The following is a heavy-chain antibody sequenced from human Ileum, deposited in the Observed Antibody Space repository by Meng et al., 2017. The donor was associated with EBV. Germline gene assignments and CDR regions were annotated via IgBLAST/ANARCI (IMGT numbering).Heavy chain of an antibody. CDR3: ARGTGADY. CDR2: IIPALGTP. V-gene: IGHV1-69*06. CDR1: GSTFSVYG. D-gene: IGHD3-10*01. Sequence: VQLVQSGPEMKTPGSTVKVPCKASGSTFSVYGIPWVRQAPGQGLEWMGGIIPALGTPKYARKFQDRLTITADKSTSTGYMELHSLTSNDTAVYFCARGTGADYWGQGTLVTVSS. J-gene: IGHJ4*02.